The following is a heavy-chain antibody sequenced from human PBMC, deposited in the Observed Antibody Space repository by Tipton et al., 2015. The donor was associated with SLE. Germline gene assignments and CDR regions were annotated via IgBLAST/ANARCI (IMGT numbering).Heavy chain of an antibody. CDR3: ARLRRFFTTQAHCFDF. Sequence: TLSLTCAVYGGSFSGYYWSWIRQPPGKRLEYIGEIDHRGGTNYNPSLKSRVTMSVDTSKNQFSLKLRSVTAADTAVYYCARLRRFFTTQAHCFDFWGQGTLVTVSS. V-gene: IGHV4-34*01. CDR1: GGSFSGYY. CDR2: IDHRGGT. J-gene: IGHJ4*02. D-gene: IGHD3-3*01.